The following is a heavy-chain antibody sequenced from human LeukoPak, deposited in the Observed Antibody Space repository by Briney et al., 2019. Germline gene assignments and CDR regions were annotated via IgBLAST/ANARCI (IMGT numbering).Heavy chain of an antibody. J-gene: IGHJ3*02. CDR2: TRNKANSHST. D-gene: IGHD3-9*01. Sequence: PGGSLRLSCAASGFTFSAHYMEWVRQAPGKGLEWVGRTRNKANSHSTDYAASVKGRFTISRDDSKNSLFLPMNSLKTEDTAVYFCVRSVLRYFDWLGGYDIWGQGTRLSVSS. CDR3: VRSVLRYFDWLGGYDI. CDR1: GFTFSAHY. V-gene: IGHV3-72*01.